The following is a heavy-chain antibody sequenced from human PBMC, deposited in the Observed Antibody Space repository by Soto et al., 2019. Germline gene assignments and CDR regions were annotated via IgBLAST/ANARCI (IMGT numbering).Heavy chain of an antibody. CDR3: AKVRSNYYYYYGLDV. Sequence: PGGSLRLSCAASGFPFSSYAMSWVRQAPGKGLEWVSAISGSGVSTYYADSVQGRFTISRDTSQNTLYLQMSSLRADDTAVYYCAKVRSNYYYYYGLDVWGQGTTVTVS. J-gene: IGHJ6*02. CDR1: GFPFSSYA. CDR2: ISGSGVST. V-gene: IGHV3-23*01.